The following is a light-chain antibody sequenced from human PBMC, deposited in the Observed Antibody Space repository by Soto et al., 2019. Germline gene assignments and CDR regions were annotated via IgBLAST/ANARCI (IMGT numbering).Light chain of an antibody. V-gene: IGLV2-14*01. CDR2: DVS. CDR1: SSDVGGYNY. J-gene: IGLJ1*01. Sequence: QSALTQPASVSGSPGQSITISCTGSSSDVGGYNYVSWYQQHPGKAPKLMIYDVSNRPSGVSNRFSGSKSGNTASLTISGLQAEDEAVFYCSSYTSRSTFVSGSGTQLTVL. CDR3: SSYTSRSTFV.